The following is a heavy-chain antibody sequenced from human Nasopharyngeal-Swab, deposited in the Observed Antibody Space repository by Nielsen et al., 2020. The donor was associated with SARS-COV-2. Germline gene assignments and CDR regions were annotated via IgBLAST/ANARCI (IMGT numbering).Heavy chain of an antibody. CDR3: ARDRFGNSSNTLDY. J-gene: IGHJ4*02. Sequence: GGSLRLSCAASGFTFSSYSMDWVRQAPGKGLEWVSSISGDSSYIYYAYSVQGRFTISRDNAKNSLYLQMNSLRAEDTALYYCARDRFGNSSNTLDYWGQGTLVTVSS. CDR1: GFTFSSYS. V-gene: IGHV3-21*01. CDR2: ISGDSSYI. D-gene: IGHD4-23*01.